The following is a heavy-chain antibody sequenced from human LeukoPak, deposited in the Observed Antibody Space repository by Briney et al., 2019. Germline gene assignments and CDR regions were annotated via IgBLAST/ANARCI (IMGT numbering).Heavy chain of an antibody. Sequence: GGSLRLSCAASGFTFSSYSMNWVRQAPGKGLEWVSSISSSSSYIYYADSVKGRFTISRDNAKNSLYLQMNSLRAEDTAVYYCARDPESYDSSGYSRVDYWGQGTLVTVSS. CDR3: ARDPESYDSSGYSRVDY. CDR2: ISSSSSYI. D-gene: IGHD3-22*01. V-gene: IGHV3-21*01. J-gene: IGHJ4*02. CDR1: GFTFSSYS.